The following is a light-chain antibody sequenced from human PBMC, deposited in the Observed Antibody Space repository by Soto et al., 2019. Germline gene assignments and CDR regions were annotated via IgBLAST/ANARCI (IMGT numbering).Light chain of an antibody. J-gene: IGKJ2*01. Sequence: IQLTKSPSSLSASVGDRVTITCRASQGISSYLAWYQQKPGKAPKLLIYAASTLQSGVPSRFSGSGSGTDFTLPISSLQLEDFATYYCQQLNSYPQTFAQGTKLEIK. CDR2: AAS. CDR1: QGISSY. V-gene: IGKV1-9*01. CDR3: QQLNSYPQT.